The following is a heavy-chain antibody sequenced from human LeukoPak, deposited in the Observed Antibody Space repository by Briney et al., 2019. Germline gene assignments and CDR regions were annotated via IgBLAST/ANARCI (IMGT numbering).Heavy chain of an antibody. CDR2: VYQSGTT. CDR1: GFSISSGHY. J-gene: IGHJ4*02. V-gene: IGHV4-38-2*02. CDR3: ASGKQLRGVFDY. Sequence: SETLSPTCTVSGFSISSGHYWGWVRQPPGAGLEWIGSVYQSGTTYYNPSLKSRVTTSVDMSKNQFSLKLSSVTAADTAVYYCASGKQLRGVFDYWGQGTLVTVSS. D-gene: IGHD6-6*01.